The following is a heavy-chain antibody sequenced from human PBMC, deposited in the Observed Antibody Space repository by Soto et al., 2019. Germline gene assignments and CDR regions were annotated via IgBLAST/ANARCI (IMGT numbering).Heavy chain of an antibody. CDR1: GGTFSSYA. CDR3: GRVLVIKSDYYYGMDV. J-gene: IGHJ6*02. CDR2: IIPIFGTA. Sequence: ASVKVSCKASGGTFSSYAISWVRQAPGQGLEWMGGIIPIFGTANYAQKFQGRVTITADESTSTAYMELSSLRSEDTAVYYCGRVLVIKSDYYYGMDVWAQGPTVPVSS. D-gene: IGHD3-22*01. V-gene: IGHV1-69*13.